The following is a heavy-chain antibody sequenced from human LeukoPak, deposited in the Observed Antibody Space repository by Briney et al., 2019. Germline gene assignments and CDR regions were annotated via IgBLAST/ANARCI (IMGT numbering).Heavy chain of an antibody. J-gene: IGHJ4*02. V-gene: IGHV1-69*02. CDR1: GGTFNSYT. Sequence: GASVKVSCKASGGTFNSYTISWVRQAPGQGLEWMGRIIPILGIANYAQKFQGRVTITADKSTSTAYMELSSLRSEDTAVYYCASLEYSSSPGDYWGQGTLVTVSS. D-gene: IGHD6-6*01. CDR2: IIPILGIA. CDR3: ASLEYSSSPGDY.